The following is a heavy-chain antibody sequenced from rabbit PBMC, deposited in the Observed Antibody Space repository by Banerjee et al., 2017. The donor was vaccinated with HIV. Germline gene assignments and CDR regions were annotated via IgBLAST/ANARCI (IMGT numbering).Heavy chain of an antibody. CDR2: IYGGSSGST. V-gene: IGHV1S45*01. CDR3: ARSTSGYAPHFDL. D-gene: IGHD1-1*01. Sequence: QEQLEESGGGLVQPGASLTLTCTASGFTFSSYWMCWVRQAPGRGLEWIACIYGGSSGSTYYASWAKGRFTISKTSSTTVTLQMTSLTAADTATYFCARSTSGYAPHFDLWGPGTLVTVS. CDR1: GFTFSSYW. J-gene: IGHJ4*01.